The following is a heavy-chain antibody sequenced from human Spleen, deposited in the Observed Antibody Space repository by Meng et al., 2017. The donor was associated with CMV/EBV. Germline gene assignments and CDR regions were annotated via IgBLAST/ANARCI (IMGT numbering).Heavy chain of an antibody. Sequence: GESLKISCAASAFTFSNYGMHWVRQAPVKGLEWVAVIPYDVTNKYYVDSVQGRLTISRDNSKNSLYLQMNSLRAEDTAVYYCARASPGYYDTSGYFENYYFDYWGQGTLVTVSS. J-gene: IGHJ4*02. CDR1: AFTFSNYG. CDR3: ARASPGYYDTSGYFENYYFDY. D-gene: IGHD3-22*01. V-gene: IGHV3-33*05. CDR2: IPYDVTNK.